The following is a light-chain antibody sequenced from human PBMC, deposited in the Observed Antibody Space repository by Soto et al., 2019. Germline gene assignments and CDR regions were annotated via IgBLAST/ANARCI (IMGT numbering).Light chain of an antibody. V-gene: IGKV1-9*01. CDR3: QPLNRHTRT. Sequence: DIQLTQSPIFLSASVGDRVTISCRASQAICNYLAWYQQKPGKAPNLLIFGASTLQSGVPSRFSGSGSGTEFTLTIRSLQPEDFPTYYSQPLNRHTRTIGQETKLEIK. CDR1: QAICNY. J-gene: IGKJ2*01. CDR2: GAS.